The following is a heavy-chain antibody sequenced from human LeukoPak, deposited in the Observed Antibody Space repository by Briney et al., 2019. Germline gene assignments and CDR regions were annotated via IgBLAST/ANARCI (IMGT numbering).Heavy chain of an antibody. V-gene: IGHV4-59*01. J-gene: IGHJ4*02. CDR3: ARGPPITMVRGVMHFDY. Sequence: SETLSLTCTVSGGSISSYYWSWIRQPPGKGLAWIGYIYYSGSTNYNPSLKSRVTISVDTSKNQFSLKLSSVTAADTAVYYCARGPPITMVRGVMHFDYWGQETLVTVSS. CDR2: IYYSGST. D-gene: IGHD3-10*01. CDR1: GGSISSYY.